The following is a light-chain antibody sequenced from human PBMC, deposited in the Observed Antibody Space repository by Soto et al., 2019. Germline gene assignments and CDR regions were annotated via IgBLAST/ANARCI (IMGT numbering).Light chain of an antibody. J-gene: IGLJ1*01. CDR2: EVT. V-gene: IGLV2-14*01. Sequence: QSALTQPASVSGSPGQSITISCTGSSSDVGGYNYVFWYQQHPGNSPKLIIYEVTKRPSGVSRRFSGSKSGNTASLTISGLQGEDEADYYCSAYTVSRTYVFGTGTKLTVL. CDR3: SAYTVSRTYV. CDR1: SSDVGGYNY.